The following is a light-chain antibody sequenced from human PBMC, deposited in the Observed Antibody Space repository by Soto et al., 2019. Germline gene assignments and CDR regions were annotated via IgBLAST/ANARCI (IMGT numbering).Light chain of an antibody. CDR1: QSVSGTY. V-gene: IGKV3-20*01. CDR2: GAS. Sequence: EVVLTQSPGTLSLSPGETATLSCRASQSVSGTYLAWYQQKPDQAPRLLIYGASSRATGIPDRFSGSGSGTDFTLTISRLEPDDFAVYYCQAYGSSRTFGQGTKVEIK. J-gene: IGKJ1*01. CDR3: QAYGSSRT.